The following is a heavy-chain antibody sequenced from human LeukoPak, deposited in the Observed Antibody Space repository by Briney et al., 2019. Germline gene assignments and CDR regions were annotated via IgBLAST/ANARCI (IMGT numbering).Heavy chain of an antibody. Sequence: PSETLSLTCTVSGGSISSYYWTWIRQPPGKGLEWIGYIYHTGSSNYNPSLKSRVTISVDTSKNQFSLKLSSVTAADTAVYYCARARFWSDLDAFDIWGQGTMVTVSS. V-gene: IGHV4-59*12. D-gene: IGHD3-3*01. CDR2: IYHTGSS. CDR1: GGSISSYY. CDR3: ARARFWSDLDAFDI. J-gene: IGHJ3*02.